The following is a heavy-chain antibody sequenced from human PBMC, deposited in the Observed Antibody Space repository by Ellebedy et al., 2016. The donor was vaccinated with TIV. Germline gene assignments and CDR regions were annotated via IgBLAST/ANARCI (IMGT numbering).Heavy chain of an antibody. CDR1: GFTVNNNY. CDR2: IFAAGNK. J-gene: IGHJ4*02. D-gene: IGHD3-9*01. CDR3: ANILTGPTDY. V-gene: IGHV3-66*01. Sequence: GESLKISCAASGFTVNNNYMSWVRQAPGKGLQWISFIFAAGNKFYADSVQGRFTISRDNSKNTLSLQMNSLRAEDTAVYYCANILTGPTDYWGQGTLVTVSS.